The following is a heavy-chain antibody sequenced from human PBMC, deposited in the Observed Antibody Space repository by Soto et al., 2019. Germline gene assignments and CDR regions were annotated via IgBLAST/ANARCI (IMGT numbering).Heavy chain of an antibody. CDR2: IYPGDSDT. CDR1: GYSFTTYW. V-gene: IGHV5-51*01. J-gene: IGHJ3*02. Sequence: PGESLKISCKGSGYSFTTYWIAWVRQMSGKGLEWMGIIYPGDSDTRYSPSFQGQVTISADKSTSTAYLQWSSLKASDTAMYYCARPPCGSGSYTDAFDIWGQGTMVTVS. D-gene: IGHD1-26*01. CDR3: ARPPCGSGSYTDAFDI.